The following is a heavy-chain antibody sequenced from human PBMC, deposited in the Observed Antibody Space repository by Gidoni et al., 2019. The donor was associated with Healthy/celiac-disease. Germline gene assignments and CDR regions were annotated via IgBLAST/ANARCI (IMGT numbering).Heavy chain of an antibody. V-gene: IGHV3-9*01. J-gene: IGHJ2*01. Sequence: EVQLVESGGGLVQPGRSLRLSCAASGFPFDDYAMHWVRQAPGKGLGWVSGISWNSGSIGYAYSVKGRFTISRDNAKNSLYLQMNSLRAEDTALYYCAKGATDYVINWYFDLWGRGTLVTVSS. CDR2: ISWNSGSI. CDR1: GFPFDDYA. D-gene: IGHD4-17*01. CDR3: AKGATDYVINWYFDL.